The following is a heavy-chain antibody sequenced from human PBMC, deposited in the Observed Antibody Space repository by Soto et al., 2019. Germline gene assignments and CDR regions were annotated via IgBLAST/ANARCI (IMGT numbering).Heavy chain of an antibody. Sequence: GGSLRLSCAASGFTFSSYAMHWVRQAPGKGLEWVAVISYYGSNKYYADSVKGRFTISRDNSKNTLYLQMNSLRAEDPAVYYCACDGSGSYYYWGQGTLVTVSS. D-gene: IGHD3-10*01. V-gene: IGHV3-30*04. CDR1: GFTFSSYA. CDR2: ISYYGSNK. CDR3: ACDGSGSYYY. J-gene: IGHJ4*02.